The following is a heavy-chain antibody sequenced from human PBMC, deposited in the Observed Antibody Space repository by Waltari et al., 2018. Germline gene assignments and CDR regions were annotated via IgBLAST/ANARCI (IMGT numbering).Heavy chain of an antibody. CDR2: ISSSSSYI. J-gene: IGHJ4*02. CDR3: ASRYTDYGDLNY. CDR1: GFTFSSYS. V-gene: IGHV3-21*01. D-gene: IGHD4-17*01. Sequence: EVQLVESGGGLVKPGGSLRLSCAASGFTFSSYSMNWVRQAPGKGLEWVSSISSSSSYIYYADSLKGRFTISRDNAKNSLYLQMNSLRAEDTAVYYCASRYTDYGDLNYWGQGTLVTVSS.